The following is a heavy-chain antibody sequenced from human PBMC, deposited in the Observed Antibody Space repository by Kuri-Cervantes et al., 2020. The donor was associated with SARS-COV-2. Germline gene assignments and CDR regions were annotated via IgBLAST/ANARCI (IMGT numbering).Heavy chain of an antibody. J-gene: IGHJ6*03. CDR3: ARDGFWSGYYYYYYYMDV. V-gene: IGHV1-24*01. Sequence: ASVKVSCKVSGYTLTELSMHWVRQAPGKGLEWMGGFDPEDGETIYAQKFQGRVTMTEDTSTDTAYMELSSLRSEDTAVYYCARDGFWSGYYYYYYYMDVWGKGTTVTVSS. CDR1: GYTLTELS. CDR2: FDPEDGET. D-gene: IGHD3-3*01.